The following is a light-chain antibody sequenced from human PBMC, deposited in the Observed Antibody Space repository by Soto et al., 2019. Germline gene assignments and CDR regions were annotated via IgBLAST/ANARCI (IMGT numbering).Light chain of an antibody. CDR1: QSVSNNY. V-gene: IGKV3-20*01. Sequence: EIVLTQSPGTLSLSPGERATLSCRASQSVSNNYLAWYQQKPGQAPRLLIYGASGRPTGIPDRFSGSGSGTDFTLTISRLEPEDFVVYYCQQYGRSPRTFGQGTKVEIK. CDR2: GAS. J-gene: IGKJ1*01. CDR3: QQYGRSPRT.